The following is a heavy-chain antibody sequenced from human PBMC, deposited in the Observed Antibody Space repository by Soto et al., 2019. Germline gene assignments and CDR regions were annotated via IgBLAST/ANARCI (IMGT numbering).Heavy chain of an antibody. J-gene: IGHJ4*02. CDR1: GDTFRRYA. CDR2: IIPMLNSP. D-gene: IGHD3-22*01. Sequence: QLRLVQSGAEVKKPGSSVKVSCKGSGDTFRRYALSWVRQAPGQGLEWMGGIIPMLNSPNYSQRFQGRVIISANEFTNTAYMEFISLTSDDTAVYYCATIGLDVDFWGQGTPVVVSS. CDR3: ATIGLDVDF. V-gene: IGHV1-69*01.